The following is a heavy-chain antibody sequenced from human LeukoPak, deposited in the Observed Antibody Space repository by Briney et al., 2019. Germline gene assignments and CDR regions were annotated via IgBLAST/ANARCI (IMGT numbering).Heavy chain of an antibody. V-gene: IGHV1-18*04. CDR2: IYPNNGNT. Sequence: ASVKVSCKASGYIFTAYYIHWVRQAPGQGLEWMGWIYPNNGNTNYAQKLQGRVTMATDTSTSTAYMELRSLRSDDTAVYYCARDNEAGTGPQTDYWGQGTLVTVSS. CDR3: ARDNEAGTGPQTDY. CDR1: GYIFTAYY. J-gene: IGHJ4*02. D-gene: IGHD6-19*01.